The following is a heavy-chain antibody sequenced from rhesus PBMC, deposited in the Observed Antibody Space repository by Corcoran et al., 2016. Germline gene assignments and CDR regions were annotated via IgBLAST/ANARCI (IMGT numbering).Heavy chain of an antibody. CDR2: SYWEDDK. CDR1: GFSLSTSGRG. CDR3: ARGGTTGAAQIDY. D-gene: IGHD4-29*01. J-gene: IGHJ4*01. Sequence: QVTLKESGPALVKPTQTLTLTCTFSGFSLSTSGRGVGWIRQPTGKALEWLASSYWEDDKYYSASLRSGLTISKATSKTQVVLTRSNMDAVGTATYCCARGGTTGAAQIDYWGQGVLVTVSS. V-gene: IGHV2S1*01.